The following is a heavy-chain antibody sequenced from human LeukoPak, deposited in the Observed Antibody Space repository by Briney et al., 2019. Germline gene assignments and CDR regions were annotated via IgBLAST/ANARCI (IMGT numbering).Heavy chain of an antibody. CDR3: ARVVVVIAPDAFDI. CDR2: IYHSGST. J-gene: IGHJ3*02. V-gene: IGHV4-38-2*01. Sequence: PSETLSLTCAVSGYSINSGYYWGWIRQPPGKGLDWIGSIYHSGSTYYNPSLKSRVTISVDTSKNQFSLKLSSVTAADTAVYYCARVVVVIAPDAFDIWGQGTMVTVSS. D-gene: IGHD2-21*01. CDR1: GYSINSGYY.